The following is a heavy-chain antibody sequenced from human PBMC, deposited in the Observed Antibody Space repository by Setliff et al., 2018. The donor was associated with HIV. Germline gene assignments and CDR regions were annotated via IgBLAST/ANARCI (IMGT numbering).Heavy chain of an antibody. D-gene: IGHD6-6*01. CDR1: GDRISSTSYY. Sequence: SETLSLTCTVSGDRISSTSYYWGWLRQPPGKGLEWIGTIYYTGDTQYNPSFKSRVTISVHTSKSQFSLRLISVTAADTAVYYCARMESTRPPRGLDYWGRGTLVTVSS. CDR2: IYYTGDT. J-gene: IGHJ4*02. V-gene: IGHV4-39*01. CDR3: ARMESTRPPRGLDY.